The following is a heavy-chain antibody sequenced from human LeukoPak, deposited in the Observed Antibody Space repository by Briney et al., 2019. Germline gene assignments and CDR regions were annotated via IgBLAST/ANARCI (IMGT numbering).Heavy chain of an antibody. Sequence: GGSLRLSCAASGFTFSSYWMSWVRQAPGKGLEWVANIKQDGSAKNYGDSVKGRFTISRDNAKNSLYLQMNSLRAEDTAVYYCARVIAAATADYWGQGTLVTVSS. D-gene: IGHD6-13*01. CDR3: ARVIAAATADY. CDR2: IKQDGSAK. V-gene: IGHV3-7*01. J-gene: IGHJ4*02. CDR1: GFTFSSYW.